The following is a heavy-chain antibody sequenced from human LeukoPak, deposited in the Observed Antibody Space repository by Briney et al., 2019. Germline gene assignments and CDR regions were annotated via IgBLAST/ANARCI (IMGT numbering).Heavy chain of an antibody. CDR3: AKDRAAAALGPFDY. J-gene: IGHJ4*02. V-gene: IGHV3-7*03. D-gene: IGHD6-13*01. CDR1: GFTFSSYW. Sequence: GGSLRLSCAASGFTFSSYWMSWVRQAPGKGLEWVANIKQDGSEKYYVDSVKGRFTISRDNAKNSLYLQMSSLRVEDTALYYCAKDRAAAALGPFDYWGQGTLVTVSS. CDR2: IKQDGSEK.